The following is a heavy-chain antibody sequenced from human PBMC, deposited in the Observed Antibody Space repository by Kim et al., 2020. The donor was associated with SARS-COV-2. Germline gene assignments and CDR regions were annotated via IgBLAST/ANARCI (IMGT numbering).Heavy chain of an antibody. Sequence: LKGRVTRSVDKSKNQFSLKLSSVTAADTAVYYCAREGTYDSSGYHPHFDYWGQGTLVTVSS. CDR3: AREGTYDSSGYHPHFDY. V-gene: IGHV4-4*02. D-gene: IGHD3-22*01. J-gene: IGHJ4*02.